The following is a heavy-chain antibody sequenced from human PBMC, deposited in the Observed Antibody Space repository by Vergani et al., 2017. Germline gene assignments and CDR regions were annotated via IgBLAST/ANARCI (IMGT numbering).Heavy chain of an antibody. D-gene: IGHD6-6*01. Sequence: EVQLVESGGGLVQPGGSLRLSCAASGFTFSSYEMNWVRQAPGKGLEWVSYISSSGSTIYYADSVKGRFTISRDNAKNSLYLQMNSLRAEDTAVYYCARRSSSTYYYYYYMDVWGKGTTVTVS. CDR2: ISSSGSTI. CDR1: GFTFSSYE. V-gene: IGHV3-48*03. J-gene: IGHJ6*03. CDR3: ARRSSSTYYYYYYMDV.